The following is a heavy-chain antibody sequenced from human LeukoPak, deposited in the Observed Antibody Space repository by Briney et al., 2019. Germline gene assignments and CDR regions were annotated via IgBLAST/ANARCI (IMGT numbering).Heavy chain of an antibody. J-gene: IGHJ3*02. V-gene: IGHV1-18*01. CDR2: ISAYNGNT. D-gene: IGHD2-15*01. Sequence: ASVKVSCKASGYTFTSYGISWVRQAPGQGLEWMGWISAYNGNTNYAQKLQGRVTMTTDTSTSTAYMELRSLRSDDTAVYYCARDSMGYCSGGSCWPPTNDASDIWGQGTMVTVSS. CDR1: GYTFTSYG. CDR3: ARDSMGYCSGGSCWPPTNDASDI.